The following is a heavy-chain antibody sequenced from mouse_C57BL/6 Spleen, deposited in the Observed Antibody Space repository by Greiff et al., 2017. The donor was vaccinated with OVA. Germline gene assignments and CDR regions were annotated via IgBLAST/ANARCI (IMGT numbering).Heavy chain of an antibody. CDR1: GYTFTSYW. CDR3: ARSSSSYGDYYAMDY. J-gene: IGHJ4*01. Sequence: QVQLQQPGAELVMPGASVKLSCKASGYTFTSYWMHWVKQRPGQGLEWIGEIDPSDSYTNYNQKFKGKSTLTVDKSSSTAYMQLSSLTSEDSAVYYGARSSSSYGDYYAMDYWGQGTSVTVSS. V-gene: IGHV1-69*01. D-gene: IGHD1-1*01. CDR2: IDPSDSYT.